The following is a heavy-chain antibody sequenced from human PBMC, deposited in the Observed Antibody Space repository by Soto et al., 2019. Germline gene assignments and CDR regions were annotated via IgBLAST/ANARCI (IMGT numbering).Heavy chain of an antibody. CDR2: IIPIYGKA. V-gene: IGHV1-69*13. Sequence: ASVKVSCKASGGTFSSYAISWVRQAPGQGLEWMGGIIPIYGKANYAQKFQGRVTITADESTSTAYMELSSLRSEDTAVYYCAGDARPRKRPYYYYGMDVWGQGTAVTVSS. CDR1: GGTFSSYA. J-gene: IGHJ6*02. CDR3: AGDARPRKRPYYYYGMDV. D-gene: IGHD6-6*01.